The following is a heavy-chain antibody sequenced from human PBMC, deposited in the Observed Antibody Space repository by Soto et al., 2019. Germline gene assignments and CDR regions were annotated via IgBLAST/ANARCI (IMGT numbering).Heavy chain of an antibody. CDR3: ARFCGGDCYSLGHYYYGMDV. CDR2: IIPIFGTA. J-gene: IGHJ6*02. CDR1: GGTFSSYA. Sequence: SVKVSCKACGGTFSSYAISWVRQAPGQGLEWLGGIIPIFGTANYAQKFQGRVTITADESTSTAYMELSSLRSEDTAVYYCARFCGGDCYSLGHYYYGMDVWGQGTTVTVSS. V-gene: IGHV1-69*13. D-gene: IGHD2-21*02.